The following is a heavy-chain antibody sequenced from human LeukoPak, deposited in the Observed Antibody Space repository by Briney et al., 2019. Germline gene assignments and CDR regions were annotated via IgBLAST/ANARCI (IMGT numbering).Heavy chain of an antibody. CDR2: IYYSGST. D-gene: IGHD6-19*01. CDR1: GGSISSGGYY. J-gene: IGHJ4*02. Sequence: SETLSLTCTVSGGSISSGGYYWSWIRQHPGKGLEWIGYIYYSGSTYYNPSLKSRVTISVDTSKNQFSLKLSSVTAADTAVYYCAKDQKQWLKDYWGQGTLVTVSS. CDR3: AKDQKQWLKDY. V-gene: IGHV4-31*03.